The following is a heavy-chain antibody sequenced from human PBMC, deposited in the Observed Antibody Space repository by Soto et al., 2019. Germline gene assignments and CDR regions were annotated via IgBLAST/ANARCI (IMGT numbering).Heavy chain of an antibody. J-gene: IGHJ6*02. CDR3: ARTSAGVVIIPVYKFPYYYYGMDV. Sequence: GASVKVSCKASGGTFSSYAISWVRQAPGQGLEWMGGIIPIFGTANYAQKFQGRVTITADKSTSTAYMELSSLRSEDTAVYYCARTSAGVVIIPVYKFPYYYYGMDVWGQGTTVTVSS. CDR1: GGTFSSYA. CDR2: IIPIFGTA. V-gene: IGHV1-69*06. D-gene: IGHD3-3*01.